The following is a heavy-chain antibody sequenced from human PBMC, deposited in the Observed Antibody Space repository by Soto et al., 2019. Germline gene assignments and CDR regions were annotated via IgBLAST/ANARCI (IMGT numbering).Heavy chain of an antibody. J-gene: IGHJ6*03. CDR1: GGSISSYY. V-gene: IGHV4-59*08. CDR2: IYYSGST. CDR3: ARSDVTSTYSYMDV. D-gene: IGHD3-16*01. Sequence: SGTLSLTCTVSGGSISSYYWSWIRQPPGKGLEWIGYIYYSGSTNYNPSLKSRVTISVDTSKNQFSLKLSSVTAADTAVYYCARSDVTSTYSYMDVWGKGTTVTVSS.